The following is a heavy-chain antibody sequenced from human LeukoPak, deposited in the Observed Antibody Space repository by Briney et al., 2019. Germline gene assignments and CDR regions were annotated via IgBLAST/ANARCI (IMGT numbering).Heavy chain of an antibody. J-gene: IGHJ5*02. CDR1: GDSVSSNSAA. D-gene: IGHD2-15*01. Sequence: SQTLSLTCAISGDSVSSNSAAWNWIRRSPSRGLEWLGRTYYRSKWYNDYAVSVKSRITINPDTSKNQFSLQLNSVTPEDTAVYYCARVPCSGGSCYDWFDPWGQGTLVTVSS. V-gene: IGHV6-1*01. CDR2: TYYRSKWYN. CDR3: ARVPCSGGSCYDWFDP.